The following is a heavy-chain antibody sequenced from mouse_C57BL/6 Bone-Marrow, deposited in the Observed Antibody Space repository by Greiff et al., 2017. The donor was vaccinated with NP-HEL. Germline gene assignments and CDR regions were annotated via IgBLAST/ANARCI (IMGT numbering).Heavy chain of an antibody. J-gene: IGHJ4*01. CDR2: ISNGGGST. Sequence: EVKLVESGGGLVQPGGSLKLSCAASGFTFSDYYMYWVRQTPEKRLEWVAYISNGGGSTYYPDTVKGRFTISRDNAKNTLYLQMSRLKSEDTAMYYCARLIYSNFSMDYWGQGTSVTVSS. CDR3: ARLIYSNFSMDY. CDR1: GFTFSDYY. D-gene: IGHD2-5*01. V-gene: IGHV5-12*01.